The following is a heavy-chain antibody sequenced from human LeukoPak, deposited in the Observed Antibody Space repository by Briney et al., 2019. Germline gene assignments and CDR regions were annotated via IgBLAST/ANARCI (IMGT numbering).Heavy chain of an antibody. Sequence: SETLSLTCTVSGGSISSYYWSWIRQPAGKGLEWIGRIYTSGSTNYNPPLKSRVTISVDKSKNQFTLKLSSVTAADTAVYYCARGNGGYDFDYWGQGTLVTVSS. D-gene: IGHD5-12*01. CDR1: GGSISSYY. J-gene: IGHJ4*02. CDR3: ARGNGGYDFDY. V-gene: IGHV4-4*07. CDR2: IYTSGST.